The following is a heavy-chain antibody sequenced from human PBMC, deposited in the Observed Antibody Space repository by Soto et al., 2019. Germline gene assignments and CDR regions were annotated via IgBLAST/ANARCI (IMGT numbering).Heavy chain of an antibody. J-gene: IGHJ4*02. CDR3: AKDSSSSLWGSWY. Sequence: QVQLVQSGAEVKMPGASVQVSCKASGYTFTTYTMHWVRQAPGQRPEWMGWINTDNGNTRYSKEFQNRVTITKDTSASTAYNELSSLRSEDTAIYYGAKDSSSSLWGSWYLGQRTLVTVSS. CDR2: INTDNGNT. V-gene: IGHV1-3*04. CDR1: GYTFTTYT. D-gene: IGHD6-6*01.